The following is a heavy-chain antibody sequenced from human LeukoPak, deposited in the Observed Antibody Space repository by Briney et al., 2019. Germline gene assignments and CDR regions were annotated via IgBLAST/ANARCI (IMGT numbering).Heavy chain of an antibody. CDR2: ISSSSSYI. V-gene: IGHV3-21*04. Sequence: GGSLRLSCAASGFTFSSYSMNWVRQAPGKGLEWVSSISSSSSYIYYADSVKGRFTISRDNAKNSLYLQMNSLRADDTAVYYCARSKGSSSWYFYWGQGTLVTVSS. D-gene: IGHD6-13*01. CDR1: GFTFSSYS. J-gene: IGHJ4*02. CDR3: ARSKGSSSWYFY.